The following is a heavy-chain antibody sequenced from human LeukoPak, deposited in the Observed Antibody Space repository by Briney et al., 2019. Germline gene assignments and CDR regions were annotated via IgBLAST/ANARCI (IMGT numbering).Heavy chain of an antibody. D-gene: IGHD3-10*01. CDR1: GFTFSSYS. Sequence: PGGSLRLSCTASGFTFSSYSMNWVRQASGKGLEWVSYISSSTSTIYYTDSVKGRFTISRDNAKNSLYLQMDSLRAEDTAVYYCAKDRGGFTHYFDFWGQGILVTVSS. CDR3: AKDRGGFTHYFDF. CDR2: ISSSTSTI. V-gene: IGHV3-48*01. J-gene: IGHJ4*02.